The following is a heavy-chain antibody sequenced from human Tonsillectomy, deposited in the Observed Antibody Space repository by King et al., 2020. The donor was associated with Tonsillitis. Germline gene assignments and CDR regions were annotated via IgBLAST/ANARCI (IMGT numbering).Heavy chain of an antibody. CDR1: GFTFSSYG. V-gene: IGHV3-33*08. CDR3: AREWDAFDI. Sequence: VQLVESGGGVVQPGRSLRLSCAASGFTFSSYGMHWVRQAPGKGLEWVAVIWDDGSNKYYADSVKGRFTISRDNSKNTLYLQMNSLRAEDTAVYYCAREWDAFDIWGQGTMVTVSS. CDR2: IWDDGSNK. J-gene: IGHJ3*02.